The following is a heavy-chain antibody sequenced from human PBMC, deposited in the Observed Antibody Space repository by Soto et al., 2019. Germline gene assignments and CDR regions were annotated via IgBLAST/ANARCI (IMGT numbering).Heavy chain of an antibody. J-gene: IGHJ6*02. Sequence: QVQLVESGGGVVQPGRSLRLSCAASGFTFSSYGMHWVRQAPGKGLEWVAVISYDGSNKYYADSVKGRFTISRDKSKNTLYLQMNSLRAEDTAVYYCAKDRGWLAERYYYGMDVWGQGTTVTVSS. D-gene: IGHD6-19*01. CDR3: AKDRGWLAERYYYGMDV. CDR1: GFTFSSYG. V-gene: IGHV3-30*18. CDR2: ISYDGSNK.